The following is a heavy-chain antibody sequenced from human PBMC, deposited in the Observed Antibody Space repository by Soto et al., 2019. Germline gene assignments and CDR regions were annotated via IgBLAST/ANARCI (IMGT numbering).Heavy chain of an antibody. CDR2: IVPNVGTV. V-gene: IGHV1-69*06. Sequence: QMQLVQSGAEVKKPGSSVKVSCKASGGTLSSFINYPINWVRQAPGQGLEWMGGIVPNVGTVNYAQKFQGRVKVTSDKSRGTANMELSSLRSEDTALYYCARRDTSGFLRYFDNWGQGTLVTVSS. D-gene: IGHD3-3*01. CDR1: GGTLSSFINYP. CDR3: ARRDTSGFLRYFDN. J-gene: IGHJ4*02.